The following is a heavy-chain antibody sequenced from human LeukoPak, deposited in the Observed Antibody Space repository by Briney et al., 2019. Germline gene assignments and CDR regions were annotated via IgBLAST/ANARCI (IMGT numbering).Heavy chain of an antibody. J-gene: IGHJ4*02. CDR1: GFTFSSSW. V-gene: IGHV3-23*01. Sequence: QAGGSLRLSCVASGFTFSSSWMSWVRQAPGKGLEWVSAISGSGGSTYYADSVKGRLTISRDNSKNTLYLQMNSLRAEDTAVYYCAKDLQTDSRFDYWGQGTLVTVSS. D-gene: IGHD2-15*01. CDR2: ISGSGGST. CDR3: AKDLQTDSRFDY.